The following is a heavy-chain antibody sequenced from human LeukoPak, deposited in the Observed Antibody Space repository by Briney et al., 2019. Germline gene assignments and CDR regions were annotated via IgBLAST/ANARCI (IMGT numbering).Heavy chain of an antibody. J-gene: IGHJ6*03. CDR2: ISYDGTNK. CDR1: GFTFSNYV. V-gene: IGHV3-30*03. CDR3: VRSPTYYNMDV. Sequence: GGSLRLSCAAYGFTFSNYVIHRVRKAPGKGLEWLAVISYDGTNKYYADFVKGRFTTSSDHCPSTVDLQMNTLGGADTAVYYCVRSPTYYNMDVWGKGTTVTVSS.